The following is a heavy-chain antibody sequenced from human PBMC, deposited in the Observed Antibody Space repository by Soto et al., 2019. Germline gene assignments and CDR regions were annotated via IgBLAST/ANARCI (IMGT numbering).Heavy chain of an antibody. CDR3: ARDWYYFDSSAYSKQVYYHYYGLDV. V-gene: IGHV1-2*02. Sequence: ASVKVSCKASGYTFTDYYIHWVRQAPGQGLEWMGWINPNSGGTKFAQQFQGRVTMTRDTSISTAYMELSRLRFDDTAVYYCARDWYYFDSSAYSKQVYYHYYGLDVWGQGTTVTVSS. D-gene: IGHD3-22*01. CDR1: GYTFTDYY. CDR2: INPNSGGT. J-gene: IGHJ6*02.